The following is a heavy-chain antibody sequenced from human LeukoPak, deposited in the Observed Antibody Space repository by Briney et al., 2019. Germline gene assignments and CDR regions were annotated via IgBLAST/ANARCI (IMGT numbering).Heavy chain of an antibody. D-gene: IGHD3-10*01. CDR2: IYPGDSDT. Sequence: GESLKISCKGSGYSFTSYWIGWVRQMPAKGLEWMGIIYPGDSDTRYSPSFQGQVTISADKSISTAYLQWSSLKASDTAMYYCAIHELLWFGDIDYGMDVWGEGTTVTVSS. V-gene: IGHV5-51*01. CDR1: GYSFTSYW. CDR3: AIHELLWFGDIDYGMDV. J-gene: IGHJ6*04.